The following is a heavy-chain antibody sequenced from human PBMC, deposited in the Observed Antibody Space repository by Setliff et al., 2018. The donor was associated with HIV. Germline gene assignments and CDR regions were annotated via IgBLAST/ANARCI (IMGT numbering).Heavy chain of an antibody. CDR1: GDSISRSRYY. V-gene: IGHV4-39*01. CDR2: FYYSGST. CDR3: VTSSSWSSRLNF. J-gene: IGHJ4*02. D-gene: IGHD2-2*01. Sequence: SETLSLTCVVSGDSISRSRYYWGWIRQPPGKGLEWIGSFYYSGSTSYNPSLKSRVTISGDTSKNQVSLRLSSVTAADTAVYYCVTSSSWSSRLNFWGPGMLVTVSS.